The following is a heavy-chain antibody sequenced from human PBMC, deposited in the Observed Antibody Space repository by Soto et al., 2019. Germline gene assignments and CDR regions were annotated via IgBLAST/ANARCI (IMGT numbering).Heavy chain of an antibody. CDR1: GGSISSFY. J-gene: IGHJ4*02. V-gene: IGHV4-4*07. D-gene: IGHD3-16*01. CDR3: ARGWGSKWYYFDS. CDR2: IYSGGRN. Sequence: PSETLSLTCTVSGGSISSFYWSWIRQPAGKGLEWIGRIYSGGRNNYNPSLMSRLTMSIDMSKDEFSLRLKSVTAADTAMYYCARGWGSKWYYFDSWGEGTLVTVSS.